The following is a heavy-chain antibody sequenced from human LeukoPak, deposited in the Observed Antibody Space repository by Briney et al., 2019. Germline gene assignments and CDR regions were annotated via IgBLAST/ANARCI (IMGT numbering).Heavy chain of an antibody. V-gene: IGHV3-9*01. CDR1: GFTFDDYA. CDR2: ISWNSDNI. J-gene: IGHJ4*02. D-gene: IGHD6-6*01. Sequence: SLRLSCAASGFTFDDYAMHWVRQAPGKGLEWVSGISWNSDNIGYADSVKGRFTISRDNAKNSLYLQMNSLRAEDTALSYCAGRGGGIAARSFDYWGQGTLVTVSS. CDR3: AGRGGGIAARSFDY.